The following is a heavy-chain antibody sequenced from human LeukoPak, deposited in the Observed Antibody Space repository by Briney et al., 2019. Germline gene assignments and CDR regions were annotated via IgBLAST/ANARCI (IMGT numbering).Heavy chain of an antibody. Sequence: ASVKVSCKASGYTFTSYGISWVRQAPGQGLEWMGWISAYNGNTNYAQKLQGRVTMTTDTSTSTAYMELRSLRSDDTAVYYCARMRSGSGWHRGLGHYMDVWGKGTTVTISS. D-gene: IGHD6-19*01. CDR3: ARMRSGSGWHRGLGHYMDV. J-gene: IGHJ6*03. CDR2: ISAYNGNT. CDR1: GYTFTSYG. V-gene: IGHV1-18*01.